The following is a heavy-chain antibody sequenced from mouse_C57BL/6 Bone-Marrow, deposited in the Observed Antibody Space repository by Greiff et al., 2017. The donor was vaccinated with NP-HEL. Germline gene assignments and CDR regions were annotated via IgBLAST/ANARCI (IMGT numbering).Heavy chain of an antibody. CDR2: IYPSDSET. Sequence: QVQLQQPGAELVRPGSSVKLSCKASGYTFTSYWMDWVKQRPGQGLEWIGNIYPSDSETHYNQKFKDKATLTVDKSSRTAYMQLSSLTSEDSAVDYYARSRYSNYEGFAYWGQGTLVTVSA. CDR3: ARSRYSNYEGFAY. D-gene: IGHD2-5*01. V-gene: IGHV1-61*01. CDR1: GYTFTSYW. J-gene: IGHJ3*01.